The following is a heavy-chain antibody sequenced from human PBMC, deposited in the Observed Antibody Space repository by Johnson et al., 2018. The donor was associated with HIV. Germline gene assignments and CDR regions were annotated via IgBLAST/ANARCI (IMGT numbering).Heavy chain of an antibody. Sequence: VQLVESGGGVVRPGGSLRLSCTASGFTFDDYGMSWVRQAPGKGLEWVSAISGSGGSTYYADSVKGRFTISRDNSKNTLYLQMNSLRAEDTAVYYCAGQRGDDAFDIWGQGTLVTVSS. D-gene: IGHD3-16*01. CDR1: GFTFDDYG. CDR2: ISGSGGST. CDR3: AGQRGDDAFDI. J-gene: IGHJ3*02. V-gene: IGHV3-23*04.